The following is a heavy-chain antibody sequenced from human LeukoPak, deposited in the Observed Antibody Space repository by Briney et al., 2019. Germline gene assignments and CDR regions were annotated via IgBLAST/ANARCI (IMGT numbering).Heavy chain of an antibody. CDR1: GGTFSSYA. CDR2: IIPIFGTA. V-gene: IGHV1-69*06. D-gene: IGHD3-10*01. CDR3: ARQYGSGSYHNWFDP. J-gene: IGHJ5*02. Sequence: SVKVSCTASGGTFSSYAISWVRQAPGQGLEWMGGIIPIFGTANYAQKFQGRVTITADKSTSTAYMELSSLRSEDTAVYYCARQYGSGSYHNWFDPWGQGTLVTVSS.